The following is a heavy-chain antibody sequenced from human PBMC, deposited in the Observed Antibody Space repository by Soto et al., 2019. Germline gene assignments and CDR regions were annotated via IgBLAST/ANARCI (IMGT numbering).Heavy chain of an antibody. D-gene: IGHD3-22*01. Sequence: ASVKVSCKASGYTFNYYGISWVRQAPGQGLEWVGWISAHNGDTKYAQNLQGRLTLTTDTSTSTAYMELTSLTSDDTAVYYCARDWSRYFDSSGMMWFYWGQGPLATASS. CDR1: GYTFNYYG. CDR3: ARDWSRYFDSSGMMWFY. CDR2: ISAHNGDT. J-gene: IGHJ4*02. V-gene: IGHV1-18*04.